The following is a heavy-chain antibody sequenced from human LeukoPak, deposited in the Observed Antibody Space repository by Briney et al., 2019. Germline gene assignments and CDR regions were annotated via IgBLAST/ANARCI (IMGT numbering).Heavy chain of an antibody. CDR1: GFTFSSYG. CDR2: ISYDGRDK. D-gene: IGHD5-24*01. V-gene: IGHV3-30*03. CDR3: ATIEAVRFHY. J-gene: IGHJ4*02. Sequence: PGGSLRLSCAASGFTFSSYGMQWVRQAPGKGLEWVAIISYDGRDKFYEDSVKGRFTISRDNSKNTLYLQMNNLRAEDTAVYYCATIEAVRFHYWGQGTLVTVSS.